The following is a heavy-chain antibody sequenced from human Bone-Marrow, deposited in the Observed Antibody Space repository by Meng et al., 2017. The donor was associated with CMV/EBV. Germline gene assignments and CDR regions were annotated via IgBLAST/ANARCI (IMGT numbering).Heavy chain of an antibody. Sequence: SETLSLTCTVSGGSISSYYWSWIRQPPGKGLECLGYIYYTGSAYHNPSLKGRVTISVDTSKNQFSLKLSSVTAADTAVYYCARDLTSTGYYVFDPWGQGTLVTVSS. CDR2: IYYTGSA. CDR3: ARDLTSTGYYVFDP. J-gene: IGHJ5*02. V-gene: IGHV4-59*12. CDR1: GGSISSYY. D-gene: IGHD3-9*01.